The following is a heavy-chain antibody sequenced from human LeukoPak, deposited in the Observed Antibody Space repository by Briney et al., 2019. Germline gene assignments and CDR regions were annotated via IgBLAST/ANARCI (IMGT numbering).Heavy chain of an antibody. CDR2: ISGSGSTT. V-gene: IGHV3-23*01. CDR1: GFTFSSYA. J-gene: IGHJ4*02. Sequence: GGSLRLSCAASGFTFSSYAMNWVRQAPGKGLEWVSAISGSGSTTYYADSVKGRFTISRDNSKNTLFLQMNSLTAEDTAVYYCAKNVNYYYDSSGLIDYWGQGTLVTVSS. CDR3: AKNVNYYYDSSGLIDY. D-gene: IGHD3-22*01.